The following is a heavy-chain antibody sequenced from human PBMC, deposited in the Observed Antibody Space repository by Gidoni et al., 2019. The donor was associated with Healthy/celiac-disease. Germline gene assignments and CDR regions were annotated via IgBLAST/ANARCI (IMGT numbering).Heavy chain of an antibody. CDR2: ISGSGGST. V-gene: IGHV3-23*01. CDR3: VKENIVVVPAAPLSSSEGYFDY. Sequence: EVQLLESGGGLVQPGGSLSLSCAASGFTFSSYALSWVRQAPGKGLEWVSAISGSGGSTYYADSVKGRFTISRDNSKNTLYLQMNSLRAEDTAVYYCVKENIVVVPAAPLSSSEGYFDYWGQGTLVTVSS. J-gene: IGHJ4*02. D-gene: IGHD2-2*01. CDR1: GFTFSSYA.